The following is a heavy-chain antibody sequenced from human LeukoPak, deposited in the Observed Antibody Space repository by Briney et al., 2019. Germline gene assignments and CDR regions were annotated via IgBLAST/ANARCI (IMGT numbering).Heavy chain of an antibody. CDR1: GGSISSGSYY. V-gene: IGHV4-61*02. CDR2: IYTSGST. Sequence: PSETLSLTCTVSGGSISSGSYYWSWIRQPAGKGLEWIGRIYTSGSTNYNPSLKSRVTISVDTSKNQFSLKLSSVTAADTAVYYCARDSAGLYDSSGYDDYWGKGTLVTVSS. J-gene: IGHJ4*02. CDR3: ARDSAGLYDSSGYDDY. D-gene: IGHD3-22*01.